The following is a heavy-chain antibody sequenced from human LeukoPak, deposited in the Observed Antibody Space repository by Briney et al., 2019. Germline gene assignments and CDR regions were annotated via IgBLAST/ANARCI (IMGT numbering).Heavy chain of an antibody. V-gene: IGHV3-23*01. CDR3: ARDPYNGAYSEGYYYYYRDV. D-gene: IGHD1-1*01. J-gene: IGHJ6*03. CDR1: GFTFSSYA. Sequence: GGSLRLSCAASGFTFSSYAMSWVRQAPGKGLEWVSAISGSGGSTFYADSVKGRFTISRDNAQNSLYLQMNSLRVEDTAIYYCARDPYNGAYSEGYYYYYRDVWGKGTTVTVSS. CDR2: ISGSGGST.